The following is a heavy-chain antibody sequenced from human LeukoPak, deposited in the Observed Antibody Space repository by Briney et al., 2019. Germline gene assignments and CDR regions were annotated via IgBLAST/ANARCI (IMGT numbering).Heavy chain of an antibody. J-gene: IGHJ4*02. D-gene: IGHD3-22*01. CDR3: AKDGLYYDGSEHVYYFDS. V-gene: IGHV3-30*04. Sequence: QSGRSLRLSCAASGFTFSSYAMHWVRQAPGKGLEWVAVISYDGSNKYYADSVKGRFTISRDNSKNTLYLQMNSLRAEDTAVYYCAKDGLYYDGSEHVYYFDSWGQGTLVTVSS. CDR1: GFTFSSYA. CDR2: ISYDGSNK.